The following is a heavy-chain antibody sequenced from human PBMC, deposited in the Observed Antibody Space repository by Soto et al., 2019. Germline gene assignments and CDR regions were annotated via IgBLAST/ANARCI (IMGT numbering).Heavy chain of an antibody. D-gene: IGHD2-2*01. Sequence: SVKVSCKASGGTFSSYAISWVRQAPGQGLEWMGGIIPIFGTANYAQKFQGRVTITADESKNTLYLQMNSLRAEDTAVYYCAVGYCSSTSCYAPRLYYYGMDVWGQGTTVTVSS. CDR2: IIPIFGTA. V-gene: IGHV1-69*13. CDR3: AVGYCSSTSCYAPRLYYYGMDV. CDR1: GGTFSSYA. J-gene: IGHJ6*02.